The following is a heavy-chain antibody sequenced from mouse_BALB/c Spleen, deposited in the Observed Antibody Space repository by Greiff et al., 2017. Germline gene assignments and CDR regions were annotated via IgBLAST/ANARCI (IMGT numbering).Heavy chain of an antibody. Sequence: EVKLVESGPGLVKPSQSLSLTCTVTGYSITSDYAWNWIRQFPGNKLEWMGYISYSGSTSYNPSLKSRISITRDTSKNQFFLQLNSVTTEDTATYYCAREDGNYVFFDYWGQGTTLTVSS. CDR2: ISYSGST. V-gene: IGHV3-2*02. D-gene: IGHD2-1*01. J-gene: IGHJ2*01. CDR1: GYSITSDYA. CDR3: AREDGNYVFFDY.